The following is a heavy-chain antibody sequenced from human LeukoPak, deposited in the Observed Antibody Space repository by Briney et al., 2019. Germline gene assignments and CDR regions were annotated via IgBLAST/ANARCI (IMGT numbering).Heavy chain of an antibody. CDR2: FNHSGSA. CDR3: ARCGLRRDGYNFGRAVFYGMDV. CDR1: GGSFSGYY. V-gene: IGHV4-34*01. Sequence: SETLPLTCAVYGGSFSGYYWSWIRQSPGRGLEWIGEFNHSGSASYNPSLKSRVTISVDTSKNQFSLKLSSVTAADTAVYYCARCGLRRDGYNFGRAVFYGMDVWGQGTTVTVSS. D-gene: IGHD5-24*01. J-gene: IGHJ6*02.